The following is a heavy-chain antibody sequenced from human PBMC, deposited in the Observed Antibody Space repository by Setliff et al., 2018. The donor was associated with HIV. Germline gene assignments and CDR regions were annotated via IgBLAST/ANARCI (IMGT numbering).Heavy chain of an antibody. D-gene: IGHD6-19*01. Sequence: SETLSLTCAVSGGSISSNNWWSWVRQPPGKGLEWIGEVYHTGSANYDPSLRSRVTISVDTSKNQFSLKMSSVTAADTAVYYCARHYPRSDDAFDIWGQGTRVTVSS. CDR2: VYHTGSA. J-gene: IGHJ3*02. CDR1: GGSISSNNW. CDR3: ARHYPRSDDAFDI. V-gene: IGHV4-4*02.